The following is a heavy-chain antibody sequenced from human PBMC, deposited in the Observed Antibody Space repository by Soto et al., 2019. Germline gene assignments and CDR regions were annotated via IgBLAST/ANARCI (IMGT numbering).Heavy chain of an antibody. CDR1: GGSVSSTNYG. J-gene: IGHJ5*02. CDR3: ASTIFPASTWFET. D-gene: IGHD3-9*01. Sequence: QLQLQESGPGLVKASETLSLTCAVSGGSVSSTNYGWAWIRQPPGKGLEWIGSMYYGGDTYYNPSLKRRVHISINTSETQFSLKLSSVTAADTAVNYCASTIFPASTWFETWGQGTLVTVSS. V-gene: IGHV4-39*01. CDR2: MYYGGDT.